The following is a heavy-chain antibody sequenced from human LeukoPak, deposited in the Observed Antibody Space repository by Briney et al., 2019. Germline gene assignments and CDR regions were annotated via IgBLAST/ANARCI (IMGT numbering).Heavy chain of an antibody. CDR1: GYSISSGYY. D-gene: IGHD4-17*01. J-gene: IGHJ6*03. Sequence: PSETLSLTCTVSGYSISSGYYWGWIRQPPGKGLEWIGSIYHSGSTYYNPSLKSRVTISVDTSKNQFSLKLSSVTAADTAVYYCARARGDGDYILYYYCYYMDVWGKGTTVTVSS. CDR3: ARARGDGDYILYYYCYYMDV. V-gene: IGHV4-38-2*02. CDR2: IYHSGST.